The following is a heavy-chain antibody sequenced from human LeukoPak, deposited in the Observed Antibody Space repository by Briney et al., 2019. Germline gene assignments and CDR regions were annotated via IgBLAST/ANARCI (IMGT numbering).Heavy chain of an antibody. D-gene: IGHD3-22*01. Sequence: SETLSLTCTVSGGSIISNTYCWGWIRQPPGEGLEWLGSFCYSGSTYSNPSLKSRVTISVDTSKNQFSLKLSSVTAADTAVYYCARSPPTYYYDSSGYYYTYYFDYWGQGTLVTVSS. CDR3: ARSPPTYYYDSSGYYYTYYFDY. V-gene: IGHV4-39*07. CDR1: GGSIISNTYC. CDR2: FCYSGST. J-gene: IGHJ4*02.